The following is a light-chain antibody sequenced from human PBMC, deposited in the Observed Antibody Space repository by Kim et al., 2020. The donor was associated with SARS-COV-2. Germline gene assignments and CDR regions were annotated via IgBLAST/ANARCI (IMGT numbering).Light chain of an antibody. CDR3: LQYDTSLT. V-gene: IGKV3-20*01. J-gene: IGKJ4*01. Sequence: LSPGERATPSCRASQSLSTSYLAWYQQKPGQAPRLLMYDTSKRATGVPDRFSGSGSGTQFTLTISRLEPEDFAVYFCLQYDTSLTFGGGTKVDIK. CDR1: QSLSTSY. CDR2: DTS.